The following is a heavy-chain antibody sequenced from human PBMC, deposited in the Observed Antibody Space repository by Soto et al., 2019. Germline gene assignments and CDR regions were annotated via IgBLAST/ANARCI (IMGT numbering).Heavy chain of an antibody. V-gene: IGHV3-13*01. J-gene: IGHJ5*02. CDR3: ARGEQLDA. D-gene: IGHD6-13*01. CDR2: IGTAGDT. Sequence: GGSLRLSCAASGFTFSNYAMTWVRQAPGRGLEWVSAIGTAGDTYYPGSVKGRFTISRENAKNSLYLQMNSLRAGDTAVYYCARGEQLDAWGQGTLVTVSS. CDR1: GFTFSNYA.